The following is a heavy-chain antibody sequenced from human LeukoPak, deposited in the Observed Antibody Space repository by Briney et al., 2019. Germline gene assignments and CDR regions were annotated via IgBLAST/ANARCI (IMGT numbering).Heavy chain of an antibody. J-gene: IGHJ4*02. CDR1: GFTFSSYG. D-gene: IGHD3-3*01. Sequence: PGGSLRLSCAASGFTFSSYGMHWVRQAPGKGLEWLAVISYDGSNKYYADSVKGRFTISRDNSKNTLYLQMNSLRAEDTAVYYCATDPITIFGETDYWGQGTLVTVSS. CDR2: ISYDGSNK. CDR3: ATDPITIFGETDY. V-gene: IGHV3-30*03.